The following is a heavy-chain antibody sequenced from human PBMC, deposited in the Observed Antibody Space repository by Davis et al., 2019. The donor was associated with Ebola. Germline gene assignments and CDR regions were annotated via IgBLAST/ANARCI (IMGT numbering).Heavy chain of an antibody. V-gene: IGHV3-74*01. Sequence: PSETLSLTCAVYGGSFSGYYWSWIRQPPGKGLVWVSRINSDGSSTSYADSVKGRFTISRDNAKNTLYLQMNSLRAEDTAVYYCARGSEMANPADGDYWGQGTLVTVSS. D-gene: IGHD5-24*01. CDR1: GGSFSGYY. J-gene: IGHJ4*02. CDR3: ARGSEMANPADGDY. CDR2: INSDGSST.